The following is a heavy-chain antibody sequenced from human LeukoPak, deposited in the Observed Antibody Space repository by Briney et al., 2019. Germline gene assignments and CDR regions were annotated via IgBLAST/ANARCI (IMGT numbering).Heavy chain of an antibody. CDR1: GFAVTANY. Sequence: GGSLRLSCAASGFAVTANYMNWVRQAPGKGLEWVSVHYSGSTTYYADSVRGRFTISRDNSENTLYLQMNSLRVEDTAVYYCARLPAYYYGMDVWGQGTTVTVTS. V-gene: IGHV3-66*04. J-gene: IGHJ6*02. CDR2: HYSGSTT. CDR3: ARLPAYYYGMDV.